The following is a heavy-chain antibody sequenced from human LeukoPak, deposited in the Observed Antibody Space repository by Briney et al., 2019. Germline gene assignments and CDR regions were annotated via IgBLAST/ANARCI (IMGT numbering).Heavy chain of an antibody. V-gene: IGHV3-30*18. CDR1: GFTFSAYG. J-gene: IGHJ4*02. CDR3: AKDYYFDY. Sequence: GGSLRLSCVASGFTFSAYGMHWVRQAPGKGLEWVAVISYDGSNKYYADSVKGRFTISRDNSKNTLYLQMNGLRAEDTAVYYCAKDYYFDYWGQGTLVTVSS. CDR2: ISYDGSNK.